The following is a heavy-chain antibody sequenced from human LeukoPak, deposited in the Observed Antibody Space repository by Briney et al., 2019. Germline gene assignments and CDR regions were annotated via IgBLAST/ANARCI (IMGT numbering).Heavy chain of an antibody. V-gene: IGHV4-34*01. CDR3: ARPPAAAWQGLFDY. CDR1: GGSFSGYY. CDR2: INHSGST. Sequence: SETLSLTCAVYGGSFSGYYWSWIRQPPGKGLEWIGEINHSGSTNYNPSLKSRVTISVDTSKNQFSLKLSSVTAADTAVYYCARPPAAAWQGLFDYWGQGTLVTVSS. J-gene: IGHJ4*02. D-gene: IGHD3-16*01.